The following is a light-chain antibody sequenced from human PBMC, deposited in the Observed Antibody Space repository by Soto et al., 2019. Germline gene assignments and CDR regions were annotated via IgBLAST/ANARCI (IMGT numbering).Light chain of an antibody. J-gene: IGLJ2*01. Sequence: QSVLTQPASVSGSPGQSITISCTGTSSDVGGYNYVSWYQQHPDKAPKLMIYDVSNRPSGVSNRFSGSKSGNTASLTISGLQAGDEADYYCSSYTSTSSVLFGGGTKLTV. CDR1: SSDVGGYNY. CDR2: DVS. CDR3: SSYTSTSSVL. V-gene: IGLV2-14*01.